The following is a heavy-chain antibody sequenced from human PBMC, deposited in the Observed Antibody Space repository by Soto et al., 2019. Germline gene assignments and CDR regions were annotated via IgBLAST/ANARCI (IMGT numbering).Heavy chain of an antibody. J-gene: IGHJ6*02. Sequence: VSCKTSGYTFSNYGINWVRQAPGQGLEWMGWISGYNGNTNYAQTVQGRVTMTTDTSTGTVYMELRSLKSGDTAIYYCSRFIMVGGWFDPNYYHGMDVWGQGTTVTVSS. CDR3: SRFIMVGGWFDPNYYHGMDV. V-gene: IGHV1-18*04. D-gene: IGHD6-19*01. CDR1: GYTFSNYG. CDR2: ISGYNGNT.